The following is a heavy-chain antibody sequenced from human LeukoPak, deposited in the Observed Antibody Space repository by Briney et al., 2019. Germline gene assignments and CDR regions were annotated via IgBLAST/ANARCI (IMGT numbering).Heavy chain of an antibody. D-gene: IGHD3-22*01. CDR3: SRGRYYDSSGPVDY. J-gene: IGHJ4*02. CDR1: GFTFGDYA. CDR2: IRSKAYGGTT. V-gene: IGHV3-49*03. Sequence: PGGSLRLSCTASGFTFGDYAMSWFRQAPGKGLEWVGFIRSKAYGGTTEYAASVKGRFTISRDDSKSIAYLQMNSLKTEDTAVYYCSRGRYYDSSGPVDYWGQGTLVTVSS.